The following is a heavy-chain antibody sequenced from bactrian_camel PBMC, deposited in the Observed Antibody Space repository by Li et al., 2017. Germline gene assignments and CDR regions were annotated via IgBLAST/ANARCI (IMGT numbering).Heavy chain of an antibody. V-gene: IGHV3-2*01. CDR3: ATVFYIDAVGPDGPPH. Sequence: HVQLVESGGGSVQAGGSLRLSCSASGYTDSFSCMAWFRQTPGKEREGVASIDSERRTSYADSVKDRFTISRDDANNTLYLRMNSLKSEDTALYYCATVFYIDAVGPDGPPHWGQGTQVTVS. D-gene: IGHD1*01. CDR2: IDSERRT. CDR1: GYTDSFSC. J-gene: IGHJ4*01.